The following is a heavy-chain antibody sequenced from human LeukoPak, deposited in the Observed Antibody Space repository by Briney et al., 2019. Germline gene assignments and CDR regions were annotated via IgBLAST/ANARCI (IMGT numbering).Heavy chain of an antibody. Sequence: GGSLRLSCAASGFTFSSYGMHWVRQAPGKGLEWVAVISYDGGNKYYADSVKGRFTISRDNSKNTLYLQMNSLKAEDTAVYYCAKDRPQSSHYYYYGMDVWGQGTTVTVSS. D-gene: IGHD6-6*01. J-gene: IGHJ6*02. CDR1: GFTFSSYG. V-gene: IGHV3-30*18. CDR2: ISYDGGNK. CDR3: AKDRPQSSHYYYYGMDV.